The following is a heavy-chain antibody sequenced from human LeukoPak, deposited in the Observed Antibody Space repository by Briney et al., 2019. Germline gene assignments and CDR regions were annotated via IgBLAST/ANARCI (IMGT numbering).Heavy chain of an antibody. CDR1: GFTFSSYE. D-gene: IGHD3-22*01. CDR2: ISSGGSFI. V-gene: IGHV3-48*03. J-gene: IGHJ4*02. Sequence: GGSLRLSCAASGFTFSSYEMNWVRQAPGKGLEWVSYISSGGSFIYYADSVKGRFTISRDNAKNSLYLQMNSLRAEDTAVYYCAKDAYDSSGYPHYFDYWGQGTLVTVSS. CDR3: AKDAYDSSGYPHYFDY.